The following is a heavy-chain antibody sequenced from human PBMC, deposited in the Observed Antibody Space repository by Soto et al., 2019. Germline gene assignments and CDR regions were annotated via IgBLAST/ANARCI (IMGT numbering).Heavy chain of an antibody. D-gene: IGHD1-20*01. CDR1: GYTFTSYD. CDR2: MNPNSGNT. J-gene: IGHJ4*02. V-gene: IGHV1-8*01. Sequence: ASVKVSCKASGYTFTSYDINWVRQATGQGLEWMGWMNPNSGNTGYAQKFQGRVTMTRNTSISTAYMELSSLRSEDTAVYYCARGITLPTSLDYWGQGTLVTVSS. CDR3: ARGITLPTSLDY.